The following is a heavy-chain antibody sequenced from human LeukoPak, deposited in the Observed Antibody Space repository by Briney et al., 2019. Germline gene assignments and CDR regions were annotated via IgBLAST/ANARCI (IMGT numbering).Heavy chain of an antibody. CDR3: AKDDRAPYYYDSSGYYGGIDY. CDR1: GGSISSSSYY. V-gene: IGHV4-39*02. D-gene: IGHD3-22*01. Sequence: PSETLSLTCTVSGGSISSSSYYWGWIRQPPGKGLEWIGSIYYSGSTYYNPSLKSRVTISVDTSKNQFSLKLSSVTAADTAVYYCAKDDRAPYYYDSSGYYGGIDYWGQGTLVTVSS. CDR2: IYYSGST. J-gene: IGHJ4*02.